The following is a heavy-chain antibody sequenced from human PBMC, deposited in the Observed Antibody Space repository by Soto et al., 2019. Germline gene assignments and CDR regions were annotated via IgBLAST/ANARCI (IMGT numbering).Heavy chain of an antibody. CDR2: MNPNSGNT. CDR1: GYSLSDYD. Sequence: ASVKVSCKASGYSLSDYDINWVRQATGQGPEWMGWMNPNSGNTGYAQKFQGRVTMTRNTSINTPYMELSSLGSEDTAVYYCARDNRYNWNDEGWFDPWGQGTLVTVSS. V-gene: IGHV1-8*01. J-gene: IGHJ5*02. CDR3: ARDNRYNWNDEGWFDP. D-gene: IGHD1-20*01.